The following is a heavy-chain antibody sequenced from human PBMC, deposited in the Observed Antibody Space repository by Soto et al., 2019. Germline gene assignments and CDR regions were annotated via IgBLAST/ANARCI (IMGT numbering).Heavy chain of an antibody. Sequence: QVQLQQWGAGLLKPSETLSLTCAVYGGSFSGYYWSWIRQPPGKGLECIGEINHSGSTNYNPSLKSRVNISVDTAKNQFSRTLSTVTAADTAVYYCARRGYSYGPKDYWGKGTLVTVSS. CDR1: GGSFSGYY. CDR3: ARRGYSYGPKDY. D-gene: IGHD5-18*01. J-gene: IGHJ4*02. CDR2: INHSGST. V-gene: IGHV4-34*01.